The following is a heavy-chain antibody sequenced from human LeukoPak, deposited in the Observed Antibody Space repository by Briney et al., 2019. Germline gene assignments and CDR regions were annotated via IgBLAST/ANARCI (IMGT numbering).Heavy chain of an antibody. CDR1: GFTFRSHD. CDR3: AKGGSGCGIIGY. Sequence: GGSLRLSCAASGFTFRSHDMSWVRQAPGKGLEWVSGISGSGGRTYYVDSVKGRFTISRDNSQNTLYLQINSLRAEDPAVYYCAKGGSGCGIIGYWGQGTLVTVSS. D-gene: IGHD6-19*01. J-gene: IGHJ4*02. CDR2: ISGSGGRT. V-gene: IGHV3-23*01.